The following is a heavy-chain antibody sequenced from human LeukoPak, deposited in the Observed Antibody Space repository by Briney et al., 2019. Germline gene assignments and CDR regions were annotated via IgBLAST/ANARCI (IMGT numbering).Heavy chain of an antibody. CDR3: VRAVGAVVGVCGH. Sequence: SATLSLTCTVPDSSISSHYWSWVRQPPGKELEWIRYIYYSGNTNYSPSLKSQVTISVDTSNNPLSLKVIAVTAADTAVYYGVRAVGAVVGVCGHWGQGNL. CDR2: IYYSGNT. CDR1: DSSISSHY. V-gene: IGHV4-59*11. J-gene: IGHJ4*02. D-gene: IGHD6-19*01.